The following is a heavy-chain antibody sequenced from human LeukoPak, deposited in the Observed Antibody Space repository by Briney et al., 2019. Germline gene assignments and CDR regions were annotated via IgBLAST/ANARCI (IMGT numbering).Heavy chain of an antibody. J-gene: IGHJ4*02. CDR2: ISTYNGGT. Sequence: GASVKVCCKGSGYTFTRYAITWVRQAPGQGLEWMGWISTYNGGTKYAQNLQGGVTMTRDTSTNTAYMELRSLRSDDTAVYYCARDPSNSSDRCIFFDFWGQGTLVAVSS. D-gene: IGHD6-25*01. CDR1: GYTFTRYA. CDR3: ARDPSNSSDRCIFFDF. V-gene: IGHV1-18*01.